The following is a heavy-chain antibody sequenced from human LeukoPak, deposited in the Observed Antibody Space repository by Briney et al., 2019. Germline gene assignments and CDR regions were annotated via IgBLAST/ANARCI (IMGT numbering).Heavy chain of an antibody. D-gene: IGHD2-2*01. CDR1: GFTFSGYG. V-gene: IGHV3-33*06. Sequence: GRSLRLSCAASGFTFSGYGMHWVRQAPGKGLEWVAVIWYDGSNKHYADSVKGRFTISRDNSKNTLYLQMNSLRAEDTAVYYCAKDYARYCSSTSCYALGYWGQGTLVTVSS. J-gene: IGHJ4*02. CDR3: AKDYARYCSSTSCYALGY. CDR2: IWYDGSNK.